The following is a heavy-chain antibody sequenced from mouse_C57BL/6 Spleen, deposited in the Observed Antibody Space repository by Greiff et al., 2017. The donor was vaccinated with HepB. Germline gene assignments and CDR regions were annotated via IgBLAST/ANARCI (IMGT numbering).Heavy chain of an antibody. Sequence: VQLQQSGAELVKPGASVKISCKASGYAFSSYWMNWVKQRPGKGLEWIGQIYPGDGDTNYNGKFKGKATLTADKSSSTAYMQLSSLTSEDSAVYFCAGNYYGSPFDYWGQGTTLTVSS. V-gene: IGHV1-80*01. CDR3: AGNYYGSPFDY. CDR2: IYPGDGDT. D-gene: IGHD1-1*01. J-gene: IGHJ2*01. CDR1: GYAFSSYW.